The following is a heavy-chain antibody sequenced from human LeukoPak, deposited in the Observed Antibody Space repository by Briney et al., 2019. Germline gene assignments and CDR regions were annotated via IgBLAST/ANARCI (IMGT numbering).Heavy chain of an antibody. J-gene: IGHJ4*02. CDR1: GLSVSDNY. V-gene: IGHV3-66*01. CDR3: ARDLVGALDY. D-gene: IGHD1-26*01. CDR2: IYSGGGT. Sequence: GGSLRLSCAASGLSVSDNYLSWVRQAPGKGLEWVSSIYSGGGTYYADSVKGRFTVSRDNSKNTLYLQMNSLRAEDTAVYYCARDLVGALDYWGQGTLVTVSS.